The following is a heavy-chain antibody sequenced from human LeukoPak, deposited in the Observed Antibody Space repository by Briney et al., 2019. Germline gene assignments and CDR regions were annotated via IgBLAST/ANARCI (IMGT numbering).Heavy chain of an antibody. CDR1: GFTFSTYW. J-gene: IGHJ5*02. V-gene: IGHV3-21*01. D-gene: IGHD3-10*01. CDR2: ISGTSSYM. Sequence: GGSLRLSWVASGFTFSTYWMSWVRQAPGKGLDWVSGISGTSSYMYYGDSVKGRFTVSRDNAKNSLYLQMESLRVEDTAVYYCARDLHYYGSGPWGQGTLVTVSS. CDR3: ARDLHYYGSGP.